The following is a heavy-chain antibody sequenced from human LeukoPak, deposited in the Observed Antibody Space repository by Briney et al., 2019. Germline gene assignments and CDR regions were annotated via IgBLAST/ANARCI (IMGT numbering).Heavy chain of an antibody. D-gene: IGHD2/OR15-2a*01. J-gene: IGHJ4*02. CDR1: GFTFRSNA. V-gene: IGHV3-23*01. CDR3: AKALDYWYFDY. Sequence: PGGSLRLSCAASGFTFRSNAMSWVRQAPGKGLEWVSGLTGSGDKTYYADSVEGRFTISRDNSKNTLYLQVNSLRAEDTAVYYCAKALDYWYFDYWGQGTLVTVSS. CDR2: LTGSGDKT.